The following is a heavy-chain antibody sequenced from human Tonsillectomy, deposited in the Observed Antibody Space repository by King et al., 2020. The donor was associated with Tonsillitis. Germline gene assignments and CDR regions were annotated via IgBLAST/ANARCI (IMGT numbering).Heavy chain of an antibody. CDR2: IKCKSYLGTI. V-gene: IGHV3-15*01. J-gene: IGHJ6*02. D-gene: IGHD3-22*01. Sequence: VQLVESGGGLVKPGGALRLSCAASGLPFSLAWMAWVRHAPGQGLWWVVCIKCKSYLGTIEYAEPVKGRLIISRDDSEDMLYLQMNNLTTEDTAVYYCSTAMIVTGLDVWGQGTTVAVSS. CDR3: STAMIVTGLDV. CDR1: GLPFSLAW.